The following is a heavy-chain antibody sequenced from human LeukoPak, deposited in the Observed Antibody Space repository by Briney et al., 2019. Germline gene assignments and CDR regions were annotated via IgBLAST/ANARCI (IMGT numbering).Heavy chain of an antibody. V-gene: IGHV3-53*01. D-gene: IGHD3-10*01. CDR3: ARALGQFGNWFDP. CDR2: IYSGGST. CDR1: GFTVRSNY. Sequence: GSLRLSCAASGFTVRSNYMSWVRQAPGNGRGWVPVIYSGGSTYYADSVKGRFTISRDTSKNTLYLQMNSLRAEDTAVYYCARALGQFGNWFDPWGQGTLVTVSS. J-gene: IGHJ5*02.